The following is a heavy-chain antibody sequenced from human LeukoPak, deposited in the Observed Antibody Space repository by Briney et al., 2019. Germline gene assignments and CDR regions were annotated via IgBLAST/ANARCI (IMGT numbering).Heavy chain of an antibody. Sequence: GGSLRLSCAASGFTFSSYGMHWVRQAPGKGLEWVAVISYDGSNKYYADSVKGRFTISRDNSKNTLYLQMNSLRAEDTAVYYCAKVRTVTTIVDFDYWGQGTLVTVSS. J-gene: IGHJ4*02. CDR1: GFTFSSYG. D-gene: IGHD4-17*01. V-gene: IGHV3-30*18. CDR2: ISYDGSNK. CDR3: AKVRTVTTIVDFDY.